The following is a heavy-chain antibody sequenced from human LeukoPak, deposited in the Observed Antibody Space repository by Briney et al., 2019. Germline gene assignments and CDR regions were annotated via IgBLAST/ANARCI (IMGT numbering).Heavy chain of an antibody. CDR3: ANRIVGAKHFDY. CDR1: GLTFSSYA. CDR2: ISGSGGST. Sequence: PGGSLRLSCAASGLTFSSYAMSWVRQAPGKGLEWVSAISGSGGSTYYADSVKGRFTISRDNSKNTLYLLMTSLRAEDTAVYYCANRIVGAKHFDYWGQGTLVTVS. V-gene: IGHV3-23*01. D-gene: IGHD1-26*01. J-gene: IGHJ4*02.